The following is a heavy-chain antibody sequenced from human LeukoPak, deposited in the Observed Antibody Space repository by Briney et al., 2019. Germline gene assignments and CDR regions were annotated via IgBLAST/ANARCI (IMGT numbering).Heavy chain of an antibody. CDR1: GYTFTGDY. J-gene: IGHJ4*02. V-gene: IGHV1-2*06. CDR3: ARRRYCSGGSCYAHFDY. Sequence: GASVKVSCKASGYTFTGDYMHWVRQAPGQGLEWMGRINPNSGGTNYAQKFQGRVTMTRDTSISTAYMELSRLRSDDTAVYYCARRRYCSGGSCYAHFDYWGQGTLVTVSS. CDR2: INPNSGGT. D-gene: IGHD2-15*01.